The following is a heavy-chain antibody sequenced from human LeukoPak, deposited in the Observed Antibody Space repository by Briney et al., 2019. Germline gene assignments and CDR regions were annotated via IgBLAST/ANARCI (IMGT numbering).Heavy chain of an antibody. V-gene: IGHV4-34*01. CDR1: GGSFSGYY. J-gene: IGHJ4*02. CDR2: IHHSGST. D-gene: IGHD3-22*01. CDR3: ARDLNYYDSSGYGH. Sequence: SETLSLTCAVYGGSFSGYYWSWIRQPPGKGLEWIGEIHHSGSTNYNPSLKSRVTISVDTSKNQFSLKLSSVTAADTAVYYCARDLNYYDSSGYGHWGQGTLVTVSS.